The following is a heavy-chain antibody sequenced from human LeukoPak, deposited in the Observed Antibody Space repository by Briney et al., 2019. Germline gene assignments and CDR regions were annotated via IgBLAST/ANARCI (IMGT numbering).Heavy chain of an antibody. Sequence: GGSLRLSCSASGFTFSSYAMHWVRQAPGKGLEWVAVISYDGNNKYYADSVKGRFTISRDNSKNTLYLQMNSLRAEDTAVYYCARDLFLSGLGGYYFDYCGQGILVTVSS. CDR2: ISYDGNNK. J-gene: IGHJ4*02. V-gene: IGHV3-30-3*01. CDR3: ARDLFLSGLGGYYFDY. CDR1: GFTFSSYA. D-gene: IGHD3-10*01.